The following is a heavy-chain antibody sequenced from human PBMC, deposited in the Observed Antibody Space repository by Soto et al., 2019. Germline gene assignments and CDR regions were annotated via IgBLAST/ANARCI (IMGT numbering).Heavy chain of an antibody. CDR3: ASQCSGGSCYAQGRFDP. CDR2: IIPILGIA. D-gene: IGHD2-15*01. CDR1: GGTFSSYT. Sequence: QVQLVQSGAEVKKPGSSVKVSCKASGGTFSSYTISWVRQAPGQGLEWMGRIIPILGIANYAQKFQGRDTITADKSTSTAYMELSSLRSEDTAVYYCASQCSGGSCYAQGRFDPWGQGTLVTVSS. V-gene: IGHV1-69*02. J-gene: IGHJ5*02.